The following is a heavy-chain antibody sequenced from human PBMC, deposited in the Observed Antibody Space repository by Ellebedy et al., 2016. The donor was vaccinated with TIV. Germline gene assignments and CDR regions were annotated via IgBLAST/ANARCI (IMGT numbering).Heavy chain of an antibody. Sequence: PGGSLRLSCVASGFTFDDYAMYWVRQAPGKGLEWVSSIGASGTDKYYADSVKGRFTISRDNAKNSLYLQMDSLRAEDTAVFYCARDTAMNYWGLGTLVTVSS. CDR3: ARDTAMNY. J-gene: IGHJ4*02. CDR1: GFTFDDYA. CDR2: IGASGTDK. D-gene: IGHD5-18*01. V-gene: IGHV3-21*01.